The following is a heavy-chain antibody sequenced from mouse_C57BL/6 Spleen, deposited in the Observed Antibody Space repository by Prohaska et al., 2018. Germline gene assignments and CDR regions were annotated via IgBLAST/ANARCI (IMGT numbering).Heavy chain of an antibody. CDR2: IHPNSGST. D-gene: IGHD2-2*01. Sequence: QVQLQQPGAELVKPGASVKLSCKASGYTFTSYWMHWVKQRPGQGLEWIGMIHPNSGSTNYNEKFKSKATLTVDKSSSTAYMQLSSLTSEDSAVYYCARGVMVTTGFAYWGQGTLVTVSA. V-gene: IGHV1-64*01. J-gene: IGHJ3*01. CDR1: GYTFTSYW. CDR3: ARGVMVTTGFAY.